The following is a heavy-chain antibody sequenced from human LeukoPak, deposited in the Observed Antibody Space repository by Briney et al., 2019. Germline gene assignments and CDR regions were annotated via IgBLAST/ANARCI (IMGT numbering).Heavy chain of an antibody. CDR1: GYPLRSFA. D-gene: IGHD5-24*01. V-gene: IGHV3-30*04. CDR2: KSYDGSNR. CDR3: ARSGVEMATIGGFDY. Sequence: GGSLRLSCAASGYPLRSFATPGVPRPQAKGLGGVPVKSYDGSNRYYADSVKGRFTISRDNSKNTLYLQMNSLRAEDTAVYYCARSGVEMATIGGFDYWGQGTLVTVSS. J-gene: IGHJ4*02.